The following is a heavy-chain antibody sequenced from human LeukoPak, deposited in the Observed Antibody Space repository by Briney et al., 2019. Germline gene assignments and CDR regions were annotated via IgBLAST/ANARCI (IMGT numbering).Heavy chain of an antibody. CDR1: GGSINSGGYY. D-gene: IGHD3-16*02. CDR2: IYYDGST. Sequence: PSQTLSLTCTVSGGSINSGGYYWGWIRQHPGKGLEWIGYIYYDGSTYYNPSLKNRVTMSIDTSENQFSLKLSSVTAADTAMYYCARGFHDYVWGSYRYLEYYFDYWGQGTLVTVSS. J-gene: IGHJ4*02. V-gene: IGHV4-31*03. CDR3: ARGFHDYVWGSYRYLEYYFDY.